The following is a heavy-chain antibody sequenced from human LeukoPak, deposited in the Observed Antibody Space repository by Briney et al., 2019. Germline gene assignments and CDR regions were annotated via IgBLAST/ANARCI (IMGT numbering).Heavy chain of an antibody. D-gene: IGHD6-19*01. Sequence: GGSLRLSCAASGFTFDDYAMHWVRQAPGKGLEWVSLISGDGGSTYYADSVKGRFTTSRDNSKNSLYLQMNSLRTEDTALYYCAKDKGGQWLVLSDGMDVWGQGTTVTVSS. CDR1: GFTFDDYA. CDR3: AKDKGGQWLVLSDGMDV. J-gene: IGHJ6*02. CDR2: ISGDGGST. V-gene: IGHV3-43*02.